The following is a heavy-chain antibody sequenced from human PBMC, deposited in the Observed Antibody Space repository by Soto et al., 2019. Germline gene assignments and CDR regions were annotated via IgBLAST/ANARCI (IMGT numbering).Heavy chain of an antibody. Sequence: GGSLRLSCAASGFTFSDYYMSWIRQAPGKGLEWVSYISSSGSTIYYADSVKGRFTTSRDNAKNSLYLQMNSLRAEDTAVYYFERRIGYCSGGSCYSAQYYYYFYGMDVWGQGTTVTVSS. V-gene: IGHV3-11*01. D-gene: IGHD2-15*01. CDR1: GFTFSDYY. CDR3: ERRIGYCSGGSCYSAQYYYYFYGMDV. CDR2: ISSSGSTI. J-gene: IGHJ6*02.